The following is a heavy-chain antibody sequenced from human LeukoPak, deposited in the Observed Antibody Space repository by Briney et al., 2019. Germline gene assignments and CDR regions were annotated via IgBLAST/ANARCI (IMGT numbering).Heavy chain of an antibody. CDR2: ISYDGSDK. D-gene: IGHD3-10*01. CDR1: GFTFSSYA. CDR3: AKEGVRAWFGELSLSYFDY. J-gene: IGHJ4*02. Sequence: GGSLRLSCTASGFTFSSYAMHWVRQAPGKGLEWVALISYDGSDKYYADSVKGRFTISRDNSKNTLYLQMNSLRAEDTAVHYCAKEGVRAWFGELSLSYFDYWGQGTLVTVSS. V-gene: IGHV3-30*04.